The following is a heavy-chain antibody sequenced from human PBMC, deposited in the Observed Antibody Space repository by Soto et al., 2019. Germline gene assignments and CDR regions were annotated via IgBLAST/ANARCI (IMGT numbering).Heavy chain of an antibody. D-gene: IGHD6-13*01. CDR3: ALSSSSDGYYYYMDV. CDR2: IYYSGST. CDR1: GGSISSYY. J-gene: IGHJ6*03. Sequence: SETLSLTCTVSGGSISSYYWSWIRQPPGKGLEWIGYIYYSGSTNYNPSLKSRVTISVDTSKNQFSLKLSSVTAADTAVYYCALSSSSDGYYYYMDVWGKGTTVTVSS. V-gene: IGHV4-59*01.